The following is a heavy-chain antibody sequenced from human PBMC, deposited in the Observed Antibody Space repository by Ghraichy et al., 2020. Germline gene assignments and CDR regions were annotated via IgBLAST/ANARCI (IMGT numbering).Heavy chain of an antibody. CDR1: GFTFSNYW. CDR2: INSDGSST. V-gene: IGHV3-74*01. D-gene: IGHD7-27*01. CDR3: ARRGDWGSAFDI. J-gene: IGHJ3*02. Sequence: GSLRLSCAASGFTFSNYWMHWVRQAPGKGLVWVSRINSDGSSTSYADSVKGRFTISRDNAKNTLYLQMNSLRAEDTAVYYCARRGDWGSAFDIWGQGTMVTVSS.